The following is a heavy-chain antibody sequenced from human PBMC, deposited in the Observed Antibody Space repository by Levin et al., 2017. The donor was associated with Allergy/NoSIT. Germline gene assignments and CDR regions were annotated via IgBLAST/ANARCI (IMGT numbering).Heavy chain of an antibody. CDR1: GFTFGSYA. D-gene: IGHD5-24*01. CDR2: ISYDGKDK. Sequence: GGSLRLSCAASGFTFGSYAVHWVRQAPGKGLEWVALISYDGKDKYYTDSVKGRFTISRDNSENTVYLEMNSLRAEDTAVYYCARDAIKNGYNWDYFDYWGQGTLVTVSS. CDR3: ARDAIKNGYNWDYFDY. V-gene: IGHV3-30*04. J-gene: IGHJ4*02.